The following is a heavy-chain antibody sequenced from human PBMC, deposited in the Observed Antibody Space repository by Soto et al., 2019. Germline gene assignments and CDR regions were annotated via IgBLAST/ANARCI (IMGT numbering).Heavy chain of an antibody. CDR3: ARGGVVPAAFHY. J-gene: IGHJ4*02. CDR2: IYYSGSP. V-gene: IGHV4-31*03. CDR1: GGSISSGGYY. Sequence: SETLSLTCTVSGGSISSGGYYWSWIRQHPGKGLEWIGYIYYSGSPYYNPSLKSRVTISVDTSKNQFSLKLSSVTAADTAVYYCARGGVVPAAFHYWGQGTLVTVSS. D-gene: IGHD2-2*01.